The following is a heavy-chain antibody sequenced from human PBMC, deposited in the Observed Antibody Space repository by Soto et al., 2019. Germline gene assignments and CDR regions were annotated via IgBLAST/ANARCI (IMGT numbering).Heavy chain of an antibody. CDR3: TASSGWYNAFDI. CDR2: ISGSGGST. CDR1: GFTFSSYA. V-gene: IGHV3-23*04. D-gene: IGHD6-19*01. Sequence: EVQLVESGGGLVQPGGSLRLSCVASGFTFSSYAMSWVRQAPGKGLEWVSAISGSGGSTYYADSVKGRFTISRDNSKNTLYLQMNSLRAEDTAVYYCTASSGWYNAFDIWGQGTMVTVSS. J-gene: IGHJ3*02.